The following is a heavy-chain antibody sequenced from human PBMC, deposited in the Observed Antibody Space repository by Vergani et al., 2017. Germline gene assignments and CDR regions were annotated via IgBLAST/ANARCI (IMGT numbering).Heavy chain of an antibody. CDR2: IYSSGST. CDR3: ARDGSSSSGANWFDP. J-gene: IGHJ5*02. D-gene: IGHD6-6*01. Sequence: QLQLQESGPGLVKPSQTLSLTCTVSGGSISSGGYYWSWIRQHPGKGLEWIGYIYSSGSTYYNPSLKSRVIISVDTSKNQFSLKLSSLTAADTAVYYCARDGSSSSGANWFDPWGQGTLVTVSS. CDR1: GGSISSGGYY. V-gene: IGHV4-31*03.